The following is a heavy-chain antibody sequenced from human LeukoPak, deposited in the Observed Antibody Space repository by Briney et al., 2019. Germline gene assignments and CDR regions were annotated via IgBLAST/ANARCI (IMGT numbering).Heavy chain of an antibody. J-gene: IGHJ3*02. D-gene: IGHD6-13*01. CDR3: AKDFGTKRIAADAFDI. CDR2: ITGDGGSA. Sequence: PGGSLRLSCAPSGFTFHDYAMHWVRQAPGKGLEWVSLITGDGGSAYYADAVRGRFTISRDNSKSSLYLQMNSLRTEDTALYYCAKDFGTKRIAADAFDIWGQGTMVTASS. V-gene: IGHV3-43*02. CDR1: GFTFHDYA.